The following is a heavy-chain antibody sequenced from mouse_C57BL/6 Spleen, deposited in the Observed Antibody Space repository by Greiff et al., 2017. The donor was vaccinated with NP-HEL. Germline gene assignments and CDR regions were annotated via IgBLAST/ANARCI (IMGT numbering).Heavy chain of an antibody. CDR3: ARSPLDYDYAMDY. CDR2: IYPGDGDT. Sequence: VMLVESGPELVKPGASVKISCKASGYAFSSSWMNWVKQRPGKGLEWIGRIYPGDGDTNYNGKFKGKATLTADKSSSTAYMQLSSLTSEDSAVYFCARSPLDYDYAMDYWGQGTSVTVSS. J-gene: IGHJ4*01. CDR1: GYAFSSSW. V-gene: IGHV1-82*01. D-gene: IGHD2-4*01.